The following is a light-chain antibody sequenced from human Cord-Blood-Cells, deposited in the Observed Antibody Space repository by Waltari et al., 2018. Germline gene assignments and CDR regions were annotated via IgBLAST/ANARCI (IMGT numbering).Light chain of an antibody. CDR2: DVS. Sequence: QSALTQPASVSGSPGQSITIPCTGTSSDVGGYNYVSWYQQHPGKAPKLMIHDVSNXXXXXXXXXXXXXXXXXAXLTISGLQAEDEADYYCSSYTSSSTYVFGTGTKVTVL. CDR3: SSYTSSSTYV. J-gene: IGLJ1*01. CDR1: SSDVGGYNY. V-gene: IGLV2-14*01.